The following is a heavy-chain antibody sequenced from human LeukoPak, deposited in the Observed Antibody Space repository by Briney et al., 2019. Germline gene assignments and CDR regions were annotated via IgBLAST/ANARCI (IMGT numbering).Heavy chain of an antibody. D-gene: IGHD6-13*01. CDR1: GFTFSSYA. J-gene: IGHJ4*02. V-gene: IGHV3-30-3*01. Sequence: QTGGSLRLSCAASGFTFSSYAMHWVRQAPGKGLEWVAAISYDGSNKYYADSVKGRFTISRDNSKNTLYLQMNSLRAEDTAVYYCARDSPYSSSWYAIDYWGQGTLVTVSS. CDR3: ARDSPYSSSWYAIDY. CDR2: ISYDGSNK.